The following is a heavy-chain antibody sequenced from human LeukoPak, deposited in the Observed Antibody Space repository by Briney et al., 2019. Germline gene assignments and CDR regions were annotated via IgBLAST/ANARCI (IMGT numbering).Heavy chain of an antibody. Sequence: ASETLSLTCTVSGGSISSFYWSWIRQSAGKGLEWIGRIHTSGSTNYNPSLQSRPTMSLDTSKNQFSLKLTSVTAADTAVYYCARDHRSGMTTVSTGFDYWGQGTLVTVSS. CDR3: ARDHRSGMTTVSTGFDY. J-gene: IGHJ4*02. D-gene: IGHD4-17*01. CDR1: GGSISSFY. CDR2: IHTSGST. V-gene: IGHV4-4*07.